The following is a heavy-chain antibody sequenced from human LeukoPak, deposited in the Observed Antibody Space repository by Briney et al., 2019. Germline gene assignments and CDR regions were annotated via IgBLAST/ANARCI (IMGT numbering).Heavy chain of an antibody. CDR3: ARGGRPGDY. Sequence: PGGSLRLSCAASGFTFRAYSMNWVRQAPGKGPEWVSHISSSSSAIYYADSVGGRFTIPRDNAKNSLYLQMNSLRDEDTAVYYCARGGRPGDYWGQGTLVTVSS. J-gene: IGHJ4*02. D-gene: IGHD1-26*01. V-gene: IGHV3-48*02. CDR1: GFTFRAYS. CDR2: ISSSSSAI.